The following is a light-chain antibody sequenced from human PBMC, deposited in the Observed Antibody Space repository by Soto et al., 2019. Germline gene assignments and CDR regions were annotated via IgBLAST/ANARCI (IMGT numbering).Light chain of an antibody. Sequence: QSALTQPASVPGSPGQSITISCTGTSSDVGSYNLVSWYQQHPGKAPKLMIYEDTKRPSGVSNRFCGSKAGNTASLTISGLQAEDEADYYCCSYAGSSTFVVFGGGTKLTVL. V-gene: IGLV2-23*02. CDR2: EDT. CDR1: SSDVGSYNL. CDR3: CSYAGSSTFVV. J-gene: IGLJ2*01.